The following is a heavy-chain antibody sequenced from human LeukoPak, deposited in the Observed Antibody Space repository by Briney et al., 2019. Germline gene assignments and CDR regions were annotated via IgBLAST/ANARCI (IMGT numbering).Heavy chain of an antibody. V-gene: IGHV3-48*03. CDR1: GFTFSSYE. J-gene: IGHJ4*02. D-gene: IGHD2-2*01. CDR2: ISSSGSTI. Sequence: PGGSLRLSCAASGFTFSSYEMNWVRQAPGKGLEWVSYISSSGSTIYYADSVKGRFAISRDTSKNTLYLQMNSLRAEDTAVYYCARDITSSYGGYLDYWGQGALVTVSS. CDR3: ARDITSSYGGYLDY.